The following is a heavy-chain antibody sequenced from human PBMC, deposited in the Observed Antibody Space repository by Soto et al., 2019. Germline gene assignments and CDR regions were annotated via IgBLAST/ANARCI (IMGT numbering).Heavy chain of an antibody. D-gene: IGHD6-19*01. CDR1: GGSFSGYY. CDR3: ARRFGSGWLNWFDP. J-gene: IGHJ5*02. CDR2: INHSGST. V-gene: IGHV4-34*01. Sequence: PSETLSLTCAVYGGSFSGYYWSWIRQPPGKGLEWIGEINHSGSTNYNPSLKSRVTISVDTSKNQFSLKLSSVTAADTAVYYCARRFGSGWLNWFDPWGQGTLVTVSS.